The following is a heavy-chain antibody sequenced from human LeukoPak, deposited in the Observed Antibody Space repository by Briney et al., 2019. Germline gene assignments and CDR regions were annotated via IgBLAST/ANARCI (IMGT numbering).Heavy chain of an antibody. J-gene: IGHJ4*02. D-gene: IGHD4-17*01. Sequence: ASVKVSCKASGYTFSSYATNWVRLAPGRGLEWMGWINTDTGNPTYVQGFTGRFVFSSDTSVSTAYLQINSLRSEDTAVYYCARGPSGALDYWGQGTQVTVSS. CDR3: ARGPSGALDY. V-gene: IGHV7-4-1*02. CDR1: GYTFSSYA. CDR2: INTDTGNP.